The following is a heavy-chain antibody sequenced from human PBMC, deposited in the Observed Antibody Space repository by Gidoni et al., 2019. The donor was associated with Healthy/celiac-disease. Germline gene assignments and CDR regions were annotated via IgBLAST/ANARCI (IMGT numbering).Heavy chain of an antibody. V-gene: IGHV3-23*01. D-gene: IGHD6-13*01. CDR2: ISGSGGST. CDR3: AKAPYRIAAAGTSYFQH. J-gene: IGHJ1*01. CDR1: GFTFSSYA. Sequence: EVQLLESGGGLVQPGGSLRLPCAASGFTFSSYAMSWVRQAPGKGLEWVSAISGSGGSTYYADSVKGRFTISRDNSKNTLYLQMNSLRAEDTAVYYCAKAPYRIAAAGTSYFQHWGQGTLVTVSS.